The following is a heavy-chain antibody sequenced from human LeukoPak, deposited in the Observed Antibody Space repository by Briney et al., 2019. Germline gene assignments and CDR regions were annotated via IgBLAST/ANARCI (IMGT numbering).Heavy chain of an antibody. V-gene: IGHV4-34*01. J-gene: IGHJ4*02. CDR3: ARGAGYYGAR. D-gene: IGHD4-17*01. CDR2: INHSRST. CDR1: GGSFSGYY. Sequence: TSETLSLTCAVYGGSFSGYYWSWIRQPPGKGLEWIGEINHSRSTNYNASLKSRVTISVDTSKNQFSLKLSSVTAADTAVYYCARGAGYYGARWGQGTLVTVSS.